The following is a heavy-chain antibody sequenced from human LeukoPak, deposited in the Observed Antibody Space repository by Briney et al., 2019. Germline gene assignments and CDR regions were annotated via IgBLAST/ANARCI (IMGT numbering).Heavy chain of an antibody. J-gene: IGHJ4*02. CDR2: INHSGST. D-gene: IGHD1-26*01. CDR3: ARHWGIVGATFFDY. V-gene: IGHV4-34*01. CDR1: GGSFSGYY. Sequence: SETLSLTCAVYGGSFSGYYWSWIRQPPGKGLERIGEINHSGSTNYNPSLKSRVTISVDTSKNQFSLKLSSVTAADTAVYYCARHWGIVGATFFDYWGQGTLVSVSS.